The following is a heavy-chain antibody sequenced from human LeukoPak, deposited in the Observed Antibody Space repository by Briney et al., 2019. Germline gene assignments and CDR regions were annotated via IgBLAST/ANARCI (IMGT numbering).Heavy chain of an antibody. J-gene: IGHJ4*02. CDR1: GGSISSGGYS. V-gene: IGHV4-30-2*02. CDR2: IYHSGST. D-gene: IGHD3-3*01. Sequence: SETLSLTCAVSGGSISSGGYSWSWIRQLPGKGLEWIGYIYHSGSTYYNPSLKSRVTISVDTSKNQFSLKLSSVTAADTAVYYCARSARDFWSGYSPHNFDYWGQGTLVTVSS. CDR3: ARSARDFWSGYSPHNFDY.